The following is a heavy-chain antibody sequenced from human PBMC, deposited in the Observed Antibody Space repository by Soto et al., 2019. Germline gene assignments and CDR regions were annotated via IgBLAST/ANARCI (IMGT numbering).Heavy chain of an antibody. J-gene: IGHJ3*02. CDR1: GFTFSMFA. Sequence: DAQLLESGGGLAQPGGSLRLSCAPSGFTFSMFAMSWVRQGPGKGLEWVSSIGGDGRDTYYADSVKGRFTISRDNSKNTLFLQMNSLRSEDTAVYYCAKDRRHHNSVWDPFDIWGRGTMVTVSS. D-gene: IGHD1-20*01. CDR2: IGGDGRDT. V-gene: IGHV3-23*01. CDR3: AKDRRHHNSVWDPFDI.